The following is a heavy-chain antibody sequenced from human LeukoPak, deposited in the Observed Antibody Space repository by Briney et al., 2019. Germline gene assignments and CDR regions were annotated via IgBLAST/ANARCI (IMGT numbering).Heavy chain of an antibody. CDR3: ARDRPHKWFDP. CDR1: GFTFSSYW. Sequence: PGGSLRLSCAASGFTFSSYWMHWVRQAPGKGLVWVSRIDIDGSSTTYADSVKGRFTISRDNAKNTLYLQMNNLRAEDTAVYYCARDRPHKWFDPWGQGTLVTVSS. V-gene: IGHV3-74*01. J-gene: IGHJ5*02. CDR2: IDIDGSST.